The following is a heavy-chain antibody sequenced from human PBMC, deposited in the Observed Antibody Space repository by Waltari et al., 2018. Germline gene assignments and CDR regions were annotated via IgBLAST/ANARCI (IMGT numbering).Heavy chain of an antibody. D-gene: IGHD4-4*01. CDR2: IYTSGST. J-gene: IGHJ3*02. V-gene: IGHV4-61*09. CDR1: GGSISSGSYY. Sequence: QVQLQESGPGLVKPSQTLSLTCTVSGGSISSGSYYWSWIRQPAGKGLEWIGYIYTSGSTNYNPSLKSRVTISVDTSKSQFSLKLSSVTAADTAVYYCARDSNYLENAFDIWGQGTMVTVSS. CDR3: ARDSNYLENAFDI.